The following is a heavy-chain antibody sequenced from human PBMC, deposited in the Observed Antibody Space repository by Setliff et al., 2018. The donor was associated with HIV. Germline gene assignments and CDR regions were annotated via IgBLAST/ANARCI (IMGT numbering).Heavy chain of an antibody. CDR2: IIPIFGTA. V-gene: IGHV1-69*05. CDR3: ARQNYDGNSWDI. CDR1: GGTFSSYA. D-gene: IGHD5-12*01. J-gene: IGHJ3*02. Sequence: GASVKVSCKASGGTFSSYAISWVRQAPGQGLEWMGGIIPIFGTANYAQKFEGRVTITTDESTSTAYVELSSLRSEDAAVYYCARQNYDGNSWDIWGQGTMVTVSS.